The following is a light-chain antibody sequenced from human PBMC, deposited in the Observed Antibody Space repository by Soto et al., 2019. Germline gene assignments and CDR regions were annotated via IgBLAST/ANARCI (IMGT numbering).Light chain of an antibody. V-gene: IGLV2-14*03. J-gene: IGLJ1*01. CDR3: SSFTSSNTDI. Sequence: QSALTQPASVSGSPGQSITISCTGTSSEVGGYNYVSWYQQHPGKAPQLMIYAVSNRPSGVSDRFSGSKSANTASLTISGLQAEDEADYYCSSFTSSNTDIFGTGTKLTVL. CDR1: SSEVGGYNY. CDR2: AVS.